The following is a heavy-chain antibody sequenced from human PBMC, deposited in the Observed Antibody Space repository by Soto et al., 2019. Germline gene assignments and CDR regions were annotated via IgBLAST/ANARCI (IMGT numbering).Heavy chain of an antibody. Sequence: PGGSLRLSCAASGFTFSSYGMHWVRQAPGKGLEWVAVISYDGSNKYYADSVKGRFTISRDNSKNTLYLQMNSLRAGDTAVYYCAKDPSDYWGQGTLVTVSS. CDR2: ISYDGSNK. J-gene: IGHJ4*02. CDR1: GFTFSSYG. V-gene: IGHV3-30*18. CDR3: AKDPSDY.